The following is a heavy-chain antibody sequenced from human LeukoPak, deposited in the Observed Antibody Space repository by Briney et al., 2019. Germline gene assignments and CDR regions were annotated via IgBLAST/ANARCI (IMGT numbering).Heavy chain of an antibody. V-gene: IGHV1-69*01. J-gene: IGHJ4*02. CDR2: IIPIFGIA. D-gene: IGHD3-22*01. Sequence: ASVKVSCKXSGGTFSSYAISWVRQAPGQGLERMGGIIPIFGIANYAQKFQGRVTITADESTSTAYMELSSLRSEDTAVYYCARSSRYYDSSGLQAYYFDYWGQGTLVTVSS. CDR3: ARSSRYYDSSGLQAYYFDY. CDR1: GGTFSSYA.